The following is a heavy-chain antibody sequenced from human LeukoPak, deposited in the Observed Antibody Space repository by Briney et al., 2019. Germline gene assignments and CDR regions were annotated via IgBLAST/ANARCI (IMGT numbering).Heavy chain of an antibody. D-gene: IGHD1-26*01. CDR3: AHRRSGSYPWDY. J-gene: IGHJ4*02. CDR2: NYWDEDK. Sequence: SGPTLLQPTRTLTLTFTFSGFALGTSGVGVGWLRQPPGKALEWLSINYWDEDKCYSPSLNSRLTITKDTSKTQVLLTMTNVDPVDTATYYCAHRRSGSYPWDYWGQGTLVTGSS. CDR1: GFALGTSGVG. V-gene: IGHV2-5*02.